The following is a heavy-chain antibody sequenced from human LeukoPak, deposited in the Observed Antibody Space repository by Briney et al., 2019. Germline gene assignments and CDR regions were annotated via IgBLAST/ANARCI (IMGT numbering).Heavy chain of an antibody. J-gene: IGHJ4*02. Sequence: KPSETLFLTCTVSGGSINNYYWSWIRQPPGKGLEWIGYIYYSGSTSYNPSLKSRVTISVDTSKNQFSLKLSPVTDADTAVYYCARHAPGYYDNWGQGTLVTVSS. CDR1: GGSINNYY. V-gene: IGHV4-59*08. CDR3: ARHAPGYYDN. CDR2: IYYSGST.